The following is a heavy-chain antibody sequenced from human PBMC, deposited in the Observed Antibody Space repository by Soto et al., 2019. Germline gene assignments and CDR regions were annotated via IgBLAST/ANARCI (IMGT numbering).Heavy chain of an antibody. Sequence: GGSLRLSCAASGFTFSSYGMHWVRQAPGKGLEWVAVIWYDGSNKYYADSVKGRFTISRDNSKNTLYLQMNSLRAEDTAVYYCARDQDYYGSGSYYSLDYWGQGTLVTVSS. CDR1: GFTFSSYG. CDR3: ARDQDYYGSGSYYSLDY. V-gene: IGHV3-33*01. CDR2: IWYDGSNK. J-gene: IGHJ4*02. D-gene: IGHD3-10*01.